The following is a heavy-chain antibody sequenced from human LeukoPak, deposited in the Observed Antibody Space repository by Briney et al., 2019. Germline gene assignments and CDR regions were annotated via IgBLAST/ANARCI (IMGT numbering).Heavy chain of an antibody. J-gene: IGHJ4*02. D-gene: IGHD2-2*01. V-gene: IGHV3-23*01. Sequence: PGSSLRLSCAASGFTFSSYAMNWVRQVPGKGLEWVSAISGSGSSKYYADSVKGRSTLSRDNSRNPLYLPMNSLRAEDTAIYYCAKTYCSTTRCLSWGNDYWGQGTLVIVSS. CDR3: AKTYCSTTRCLSWGNDY. CDR2: ISGSGSSK. CDR1: GFTFSSYA.